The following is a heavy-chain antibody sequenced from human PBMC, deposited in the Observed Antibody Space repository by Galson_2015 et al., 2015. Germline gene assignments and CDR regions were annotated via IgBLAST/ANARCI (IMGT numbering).Heavy chain of an antibody. CDR1: GYTFTSYY. CDR3: ARGVRGRGVINWFDP. Sequence: SVKVSCKASGYTFTSYYMHWVRQAPGQGLEWMGIINPNDGSTSYAQKFQGRVTMTRDTSTSTVYMELSSLRSEDTAVYYCARGVRGRGVINWFDPWGQGTLVTVSS. D-gene: IGHD3-10*01. CDR2: INPNDGST. V-gene: IGHV1-46*01. J-gene: IGHJ5*02.